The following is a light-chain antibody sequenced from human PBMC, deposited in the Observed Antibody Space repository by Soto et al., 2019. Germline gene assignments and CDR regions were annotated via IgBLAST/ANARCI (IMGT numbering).Light chain of an antibody. Sequence: EIVSTQSPGTLSLSPGERATLSCRASQSVSNNYLAWHQQKPGQAPRLLIYGASSRATGIPDRFSGSGSGTDFTLTISRLEPEDFAVYYCQQYGSSLTWTFGQGTKVDIK. CDR1: QSVSNNY. CDR2: GAS. V-gene: IGKV3-20*01. J-gene: IGKJ1*01. CDR3: QQYGSSLTWT.